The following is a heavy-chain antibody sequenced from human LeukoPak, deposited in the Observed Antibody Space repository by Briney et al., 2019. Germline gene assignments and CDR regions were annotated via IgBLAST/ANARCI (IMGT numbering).Heavy chain of an antibody. J-gene: IGHJ6*04. V-gene: IGHV4-34*01. CDR1: GGSFSGYY. CDR2: INHSGST. Sequence: SETLSLTCAVYGGSFSGYYWSWIRQPPGKGLEWIGEINHSGSTNYNPSLKSRVTISVDTSKNQFSLKLSSVTAADTAMYYCVRGGRYYGSGSYPYYYGMDVWGKGTTVTVSS. D-gene: IGHD3-10*01. CDR3: VRGGRYYGSGSYPYYYGMDV.